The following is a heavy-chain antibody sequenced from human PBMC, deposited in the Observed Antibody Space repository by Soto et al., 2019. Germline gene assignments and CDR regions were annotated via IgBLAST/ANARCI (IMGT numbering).Heavy chain of an antibody. D-gene: IGHD4-17*01. V-gene: IGHV4-34*01. CDR1: SGSFSSYY. Sequence: PSETLSLTCAVYSGSFSSYYWSWIRQPPGKGLEWIGEIYHSGSTNYNPSLKSRVTISVDKSKNQFSLKLSSVTAADTAVYYCARTDESYGDYYFDYWGQGTLVTVSS. J-gene: IGHJ4*02. CDR3: ARTDESYGDYYFDY. CDR2: IYHSGST.